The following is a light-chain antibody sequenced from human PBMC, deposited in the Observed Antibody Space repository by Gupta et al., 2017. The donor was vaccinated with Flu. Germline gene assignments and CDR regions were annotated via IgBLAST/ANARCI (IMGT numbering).Light chain of an antibody. CDR3: HQYNGWPPALT. Sequence: EIVMTQSPAILSVSPGESATLSCRASQSVGSNLPWYQQKPGQAPRLLIYEASTRATDIPARFSGGGSSTEFTLTISSLQSEDFAVYSCHQYNGWPPALTFGGGTKVEIK. V-gene: IGKV3-15*01. CDR1: QSVGSN. J-gene: IGKJ4*01. CDR2: EAS.